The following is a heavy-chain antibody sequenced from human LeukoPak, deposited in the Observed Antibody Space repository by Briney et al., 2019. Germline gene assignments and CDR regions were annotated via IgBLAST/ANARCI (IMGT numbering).Heavy chain of an antibody. J-gene: IGHJ5*02. V-gene: IGHV3-23*01. D-gene: IGHD6-19*01. CDR1: GFTFNNYA. CDR3: ARVPSGWYWFDP. Sequence: ESGGSLRLSCAASGFTFNNYAMNWVRQAPGKGLEWVSSISGGGETTYYADSAKGRFTISRDNSQNTLYLQMNSLRAEDTAVYYCARVPSGWYWFDPWGQGTLVTVSS. CDR2: ISGGGETT.